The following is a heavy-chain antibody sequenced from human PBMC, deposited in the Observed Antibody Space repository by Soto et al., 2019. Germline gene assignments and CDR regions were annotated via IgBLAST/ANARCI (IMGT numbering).Heavy chain of an antibody. D-gene: IGHD2-8*01. CDR2: VKSKSEGGTT. Sequence: PGGSLRLSCAASGFIFRDAWISWVRQAPWKGLEGIGRVKSKSEGGTTDYAALVKGRFTVSRDDSINTVSLQMDSLKMEDTAVYFGVAGRPFEYFGQGTLVTVCS. CDR1: GFIFRDAW. CDR3: VAGRPFEY. V-gene: IGHV3-15*05. J-gene: IGHJ4*02.